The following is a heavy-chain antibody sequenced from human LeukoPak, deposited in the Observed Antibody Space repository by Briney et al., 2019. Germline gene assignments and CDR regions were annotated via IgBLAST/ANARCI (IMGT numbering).Heavy chain of an antibody. J-gene: IGHJ4*02. D-gene: IGHD3-22*01. CDR3: ARDASNYYDSSGPQGFDY. Sequence: GGSLRLSCAASGFTFSSYAMHWVRQAPGKGLEWVAVISYDGSNKYYADSVKGRFTISRDNSKNTLYLQMNSLRAEDTAVYYCARDASNYYDSSGPQGFDYWGQGTLVTVSS. V-gene: IGHV3-30-3*01. CDR1: GFTFSSYA. CDR2: ISYDGSNK.